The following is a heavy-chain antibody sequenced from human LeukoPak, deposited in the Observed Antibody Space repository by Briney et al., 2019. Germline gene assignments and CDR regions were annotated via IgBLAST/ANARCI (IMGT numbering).Heavy chain of an antibody. CDR2: VDPEDDKN. J-gene: IGHJ4*02. V-gene: IGHV1-24*01. CDR1: GNNLSELS. D-gene: IGHD1-26*01. Sequence: ASVKVSCKVSGNNLSELSMHWVRQAPGKGLEWMGGVDPEDDKNIYAQKFQGRVTMTEDTSTDTAYMELSNLRSEDTAVYYCATDHQWQLLGYWGQGTLVTVSS. CDR3: ATDHQWQLLGY.